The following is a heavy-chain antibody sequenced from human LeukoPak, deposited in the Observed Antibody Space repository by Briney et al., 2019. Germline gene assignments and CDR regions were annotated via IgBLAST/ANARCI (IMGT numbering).Heavy chain of an antibody. CDR3: ARDFRYSGSYHHWFDP. D-gene: IGHD1-26*01. CDR2: ISSSGTYI. V-gene: IGHV3-21*01. CDR1: GXTFSAYS. Sequence: GGSLRLSCAASGXTFSAYSINWVRQAPGRGLEWVSSISSSGTYIYYADSVKGRFTISRDNAKNSLSLQMNSLRAEDTAVYYCARDFRYSGSYHHWFDPWGQGTLVTVSS. J-gene: IGHJ5*02.